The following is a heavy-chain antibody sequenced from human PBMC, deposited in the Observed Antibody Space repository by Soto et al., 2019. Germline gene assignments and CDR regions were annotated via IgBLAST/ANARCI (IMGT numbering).Heavy chain of an antibody. CDR1: GYTFTSYD. Sequence: ASVKVSCKASGYTFTSYDINWVRQAPGQGLEWVGWINPTSEYTAHAQKFQGRVTLTREISTATAYMELSSLTSEDTAVYFCDRQVHPAYSSDWGPGAQVTVYS. CDR3: DRQVHPAYSSD. J-gene: IGHJ4*02. CDR2: INPTSEYT. D-gene: IGHD2-15*01. V-gene: IGHV1-8*01.